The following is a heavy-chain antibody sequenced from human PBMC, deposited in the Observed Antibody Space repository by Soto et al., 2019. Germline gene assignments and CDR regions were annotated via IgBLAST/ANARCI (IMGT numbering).Heavy chain of an antibody. J-gene: IGHJ6*03. CDR2: ISPSGGST. CDR3: ARDLYYYGSGSPPEPHMDV. CDR1: GYTFTGYY. D-gene: IGHD3-10*01. V-gene: IGHV1-46*03. Sequence: GALVKVSCKASGYTFTGYYMHWVRQAPGQGLEWMGIISPSGGSTSYAQKFQGRVTMTRDTSTSTVYMELSSLRSEDTAVYYCARDLYYYGSGSPPEPHMDVWGKGTTVTVSS.